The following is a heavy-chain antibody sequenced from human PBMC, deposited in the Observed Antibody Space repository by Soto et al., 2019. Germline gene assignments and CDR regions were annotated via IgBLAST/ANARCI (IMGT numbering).Heavy chain of an antibody. CDR2: ISYTGRT. CDR3: ARDPYYYDSSGTT. J-gene: IGHJ5*02. Sequence: SETLSLTCTVSGHSMSNTDYFWGWIRQHPWSDLEWIGSISYTGRTYYNPSLKSRVVISVDTSQNQISLKLTSVTSADTAVYHCARDPYYYDSSGTTWGQGTLVTVSS. V-gene: IGHV4-31*03. D-gene: IGHD3-22*01. CDR1: GHSMSNTDYF.